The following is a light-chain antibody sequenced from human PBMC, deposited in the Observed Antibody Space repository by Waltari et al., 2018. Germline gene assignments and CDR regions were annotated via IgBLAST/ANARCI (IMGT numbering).Light chain of an antibody. V-gene: IGKV3-11*01. J-gene: IGKJ4*01. Sequence: EIVLTQSPATLSLSPGERATLSCRASQSVSNSLAWYQQKPGQTPRLLIYDASNRATGIPARFRGSGSGTDFTLTISSLEPEDFAVYYCQHRSNWPLTFGGGTRVEIK. CDR1: QSVSNS. CDR3: QHRSNWPLT. CDR2: DAS.